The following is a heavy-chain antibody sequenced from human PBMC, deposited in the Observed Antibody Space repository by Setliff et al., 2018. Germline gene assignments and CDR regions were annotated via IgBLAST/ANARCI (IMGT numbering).Heavy chain of an antibody. V-gene: IGHV4-61*02. Sequence: SDTLSLTCTASGGSISSGSYYWSWIRQPAGKGLEWIGRIYTSGSTNYNPSLKSRVTISVDTSKNQFSLKLSSVTAADTAVYYCASEGGPEADAFDIWGQGKMVT. CDR3: ASEGGPEADAFDI. D-gene: IGHD2-15*01. CDR2: IYTSGST. J-gene: IGHJ3*02. CDR1: GGSISSGSYY.